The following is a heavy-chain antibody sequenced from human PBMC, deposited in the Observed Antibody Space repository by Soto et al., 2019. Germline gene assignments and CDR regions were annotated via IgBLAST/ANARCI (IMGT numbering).Heavy chain of an antibody. CDR2: VSASGVTT. CDR3: AKDVTFWSGYSPDY. D-gene: IGHD3-3*01. J-gene: IGHJ4*02. Sequence: GGSLRLSCAVTGFTFNTHAMSWVRQAPGKGLEWVATVSASGVTTYYTDSVKGRFTISRDNSNDTLFLQMKSLRAEDTAVYYCAKDVTFWSGYSPDYWGQGTLVTVSS. CDR1: GFTFNTHA. V-gene: IGHV3-23*01.